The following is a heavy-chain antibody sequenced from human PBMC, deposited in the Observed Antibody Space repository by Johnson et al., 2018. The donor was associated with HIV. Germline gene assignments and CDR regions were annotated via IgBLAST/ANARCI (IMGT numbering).Heavy chain of an antibody. J-gene: IGHJ3*02. V-gene: IGHV3-15*01. CDR2: IKSKTDGGTT. CDR1: GFTFNTYW. D-gene: IGHD1-26*01. Sequence: VQLVESGGGLVQPGGSLRLSCAASGFTFNTYWMSWVRRAPGKGLEWVGRIKSKTDGGTTDYAAPVKGRFTISRDDSKNTLYLQMNSLKTEDTAVYYCAREGGGSNEDDAFDIWGQGTMVTVSS. CDR3: AREGGGSNEDDAFDI.